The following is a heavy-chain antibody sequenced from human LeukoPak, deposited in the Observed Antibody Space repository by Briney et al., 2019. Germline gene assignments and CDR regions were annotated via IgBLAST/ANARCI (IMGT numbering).Heavy chain of an antibody. CDR1: GFTFSSYA. Sequence: PGRSLRLSCAASGFTFSSYAMHWVRQAPGKGLEWVAVISYDGSNKYYADSVKGRFTISRDNAKNSLYLQMNSLRAEDTAVYYCARSGPIVVVTALTIDYWGQGTLVTVSS. D-gene: IGHD2-21*02. CDR3: ARSGPIVVVTALTIDY. V-gene: IGHV3-30-3*01. CDR2: ISYDGSNK. J-gene: IGHJ4*02.